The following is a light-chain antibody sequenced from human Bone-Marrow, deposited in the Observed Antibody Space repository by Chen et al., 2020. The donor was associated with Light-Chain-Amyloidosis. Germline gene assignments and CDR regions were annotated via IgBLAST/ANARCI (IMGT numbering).Light chain of an antibody. CDR2: DDS. CDR1: NIGPTS. CDR3: QVWDRGSDRPV. J-gene: IGLJ3*02. V-gene: IGLV3-21*02. Sequence: SSVLTKPSSVSVAPGQTAKIACGGNNIGPTSVHWYQQTPGQAHLLVVYDDSDRPSGIPERLSGSNSGNTATLTSSRVEAGDEADYYCQVWDRGSDRPVFGGGTKLTVL.